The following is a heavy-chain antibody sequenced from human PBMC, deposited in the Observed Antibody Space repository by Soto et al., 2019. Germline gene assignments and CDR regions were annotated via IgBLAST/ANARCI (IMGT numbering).Heavy chain of an antibody. V-gene: IGHV4-30-4*02. J-gene: IGHJ4*02. CDR2: IYYSGST. CDR3: AGTSGTFYTAIDY. D-gene: IGHD2-2*02. Sequence: SDALSLTCTVSGGSISSGDYYWSSIRQPPGKGLEWIGSIYYSGSTYYNPSLKSRVTISVDTSKNQFSLKLSPVTAADTAVYYCAGTSGTFYTAIDYWGKGSLVTVCS. CDR1: GGSISSGDYY.